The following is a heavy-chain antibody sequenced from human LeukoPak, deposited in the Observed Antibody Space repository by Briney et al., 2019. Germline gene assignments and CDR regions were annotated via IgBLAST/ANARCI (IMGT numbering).Heavy chain of an antibody. Sequence: GGSLRLSCVASGVTLSNYAMSWARQAPGKGLEWVSVLYSGGYTFYADSVKGRFTISRDNSKNTLYLQMDGLRAEDTAVYYCARSTGDNPSVWVSADYWGQGTLVTV. CDR2: LYSGGYT. CDR3: ARSTGDNPSVWVSADY. V-gene: IGHV3-53*01. CDR1: GVTLSNYA. D-gene: IGHD1-1*01. J-gene: IGHJ4*02.